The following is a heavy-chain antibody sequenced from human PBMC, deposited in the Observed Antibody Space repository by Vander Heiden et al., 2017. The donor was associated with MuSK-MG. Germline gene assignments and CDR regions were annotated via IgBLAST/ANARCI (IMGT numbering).Heavy chain of an antibody. CDR3: ARNKVDTAMGIDY. D-gene: IGHD5-18*01. J-gene: IGHJ4*02. CDR1: GGSISSYY. V-gene: IGHV4-59*08. Sequence: QVQLQESGPGLVKPSENLSLTCTVSGGSISSYYWSWIRQPPGKGLEWIGYIYYSGSTNYNPSLKSRVTISVDTSKNQFSLKLSSVTAADTAVYYCARNKVDTAMGIDYWGQGTLVTVSS. CDR2: IYYSGST.